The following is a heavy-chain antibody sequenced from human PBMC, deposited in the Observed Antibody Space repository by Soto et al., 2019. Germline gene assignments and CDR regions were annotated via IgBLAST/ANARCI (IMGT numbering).Heavy chain of an antibody. J-gene: IGHJ5*02. V-gene: IGHV4-30-4*01. Sequence: PSETLSLTCTVSGGSISSGDYYWSWIRQPPGKGLEWIGYIYYSGSTYYNPSLKSRVTISVDTSKNQFSLKLSSVTAADTAVYYCARWTPATEGVLDPWGQGTLVTVSS. CDR3: ARWTPATEGVLDP. CDR1: GGSISSGDYY. CDR2: IYYSGST.